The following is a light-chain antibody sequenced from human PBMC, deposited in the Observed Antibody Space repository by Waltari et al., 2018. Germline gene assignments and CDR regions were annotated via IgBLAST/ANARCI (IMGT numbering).Light chain of an antibody. CDR3: QQFINDPLT. V-gene: IGKV1D-13*01. CDR2: DAS. CDR1: MDIVGA. Sequence: AIQLTQSPSSLSASVGHRVPITCRASMDIVGALAWYQQKPGRAPTLLISDASTLETGVPSRFSGSGSGTDFTLSISSLQPEDFATYYCQQFINDPLTFGPGTTVDVK. J-gene: IGKJ3*01.